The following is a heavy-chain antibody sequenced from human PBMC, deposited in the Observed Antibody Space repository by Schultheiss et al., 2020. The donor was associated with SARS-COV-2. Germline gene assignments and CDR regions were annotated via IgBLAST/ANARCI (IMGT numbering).Heavy chain of an antibody. CDR2: ISYDGSNK. V-gene: IGHV3-30*01. CDR3: ARDLRWLQSPDFDY. J-gene: IGHJ4*02. CDR1: GFTFSSYA. D-gene: IGHD5-24*01. Sequence: GGSLRLSCAASGFTFSSYAMHWVRQAPGKGLEWVAVISYDGSNKYYADSVKGRFTISRDNSKNTLYLQMNSLRAEDTAVYYCARDLRWLQSPDFDYWGQGTLVTVSS.